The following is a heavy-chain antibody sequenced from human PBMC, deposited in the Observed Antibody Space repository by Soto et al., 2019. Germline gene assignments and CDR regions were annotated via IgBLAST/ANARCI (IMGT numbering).Heavy chain of an antibody. CDR1: GFTFSSYS. J-gene: IGHJ6*02. D-gene: IGHD2-8*01. Sequence: SGGSLRLSCAASGFTFSSYSMNWVRQAPGKGLEWVSSISSSSSYIYYADSVKGRFTISRDNAKNSLYLQMNSLRAEDTAVYYCARVKAKGQLRPVWGFYYYYGMDVWGQGTTVTVSS. V-gene: IGHV3-21*01. CDR3: ARVKAKGQLRPVWGFYYYYGMDV. CDR2: ISSSSSYI.